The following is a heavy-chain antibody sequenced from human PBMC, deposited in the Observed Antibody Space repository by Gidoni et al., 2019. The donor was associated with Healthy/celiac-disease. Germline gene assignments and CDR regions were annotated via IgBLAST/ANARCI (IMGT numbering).Heavy chain of an antibody. CDR2: ISYDGSNK. CDR3: VTDIVLMVYALY. D-gene: IGHD2-8*01. J-gene: IGHJ4*02. CDR1: GFTFSSYA. Sequence: QVQLVESGGGVVQPGRSLRLSCAASGFTFSSYAMHWVRQAPGKGLEWVAVISYDGSNKYYADSVKGRFTISRDNSKNTLYLQMDSLRAEDTAVYYCVTDIVLMVYALYWGQGTLVTVSS. V-gene: IGHV3-30-3*01.